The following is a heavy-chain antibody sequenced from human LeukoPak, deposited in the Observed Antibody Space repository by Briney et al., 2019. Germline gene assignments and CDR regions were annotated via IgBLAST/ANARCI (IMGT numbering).Heavy chain of an antibody. CDR3: ARLYGDYYFDY. D-gene: IGHD4-17*01. J-gene: IGHJ4*02. Sequence: AGGSLRLSCAASGFTFSSYWMSWVRQAPGKGLEWVANIKQHGSEKYYVDSVKGRFTISRDNAKNSLYLQMNSLRAEDTAVYYCARLYGDYYFDYWGQGTLVTVSS. CDR2: IKQHGSEK. V-gene: IGHV3-7*01. CDR1: GFTFSSYW.